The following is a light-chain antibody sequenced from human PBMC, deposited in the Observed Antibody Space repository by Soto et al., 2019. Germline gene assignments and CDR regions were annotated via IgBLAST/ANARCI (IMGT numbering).Light chain of an antibody. CDR3: QKYDTVPWA. J-gene: IGKJ1*01. Sequence: DIQMTQSLSSLSASLGDRVTITCRASQGIKKYVAWYQQKPGKVPKLLIYAASSLQSGVPSRFSGSGSGTDFTLTISSLQPEDVATYYCQKYDTVPWAFGQGTKVDIK. CDR1: QGIKKY. CDR2: AAS. V-gene: IGKV1-27*01.